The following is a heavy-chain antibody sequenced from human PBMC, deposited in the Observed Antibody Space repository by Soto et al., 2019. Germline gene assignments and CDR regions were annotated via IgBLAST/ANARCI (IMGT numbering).Heavy chain of an antibody. CDR3: ARVAGDDPLDI. Sequence: EVQLVESGGGLVQPGGSLRLSCAASGFIVSSNYMTWVRQAPGKGLEWVSIRYSGGTTYYAESVKGRFTISRHISKNTLDLQMNTLRFEDTAVYYCARVAGDDPLDIWGPGTMVTVSS. V-gene: IGHV3-53*04. CDR2: RYSGGTT. D-gene: IGHD2-21*02. J-gene: IGHJ3*02. CDR1: GFIVSSNY.